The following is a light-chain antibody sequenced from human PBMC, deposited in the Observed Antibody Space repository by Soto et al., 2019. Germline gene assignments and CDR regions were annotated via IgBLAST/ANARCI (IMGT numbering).Light chain of an antibody. CDR1: QSISSW. CDR2: KAS. V-gene: IGKV1-5*03. Sequence: DIQITQSPSTLSASVGDRVTITCRASQSISSWLAWYQQKPGKAPKVLIYKASSLESGVPSRFSGSGSGTEFTLTISSLQPDDFATYYCQQYNSYPWTFGQGTKVDIK. J-gene: IGKJ1*01. CDR3: QQYNSYPWT.